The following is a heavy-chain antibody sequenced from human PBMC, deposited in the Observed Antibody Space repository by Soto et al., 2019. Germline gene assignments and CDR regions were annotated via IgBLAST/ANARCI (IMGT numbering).Heavy chain of an antibody. Sequence: QVQLVESGGGVVQPGRSLRLSCAASGFTFSSYAMHWVRQAPGKGLEWVAVISYDGSNKYYADSGKGRFTISRDNSKNTLYLQMNSRRAEDTAVYYCARDYYRFNSGYGFSMDVWGQGPTVTVSS. J-gene: IGHJ6*02. V-gene: IGHV3-30-3*01. D-gene: IGHD5-12*01. CDR3: ARDYYRFNSGYGFSMDV. CDR1: GFTFSSYA. CDR2: ISYDGSNK.